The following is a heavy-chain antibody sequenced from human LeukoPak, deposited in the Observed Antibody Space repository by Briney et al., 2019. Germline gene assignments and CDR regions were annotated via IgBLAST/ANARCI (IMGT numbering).Heavy chain of an antibody. D-gene: IGHD6-13*01. CDR2: ISAYNGNT. Sequence: ASVKVSCKASGYTFTSYGISWVRQAPGQGLEGMGWISAYNGNTNYAQKLQGRVTMTTDTSTSTAYMELRSLRSDDTAVYYCARDRDSSSWDYYYYGMDVWGQGTTVTVSS. J-gene: IGHJ6*02. V-gene: IGHV1-18*01. CDR1: GYTFTSYG. CDR3: ARDRDSSSWDYYYYGMDV.